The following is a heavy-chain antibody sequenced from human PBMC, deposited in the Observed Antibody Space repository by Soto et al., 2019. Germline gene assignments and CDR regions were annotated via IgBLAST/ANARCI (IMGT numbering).Heavy chain of an antibody. J-gene: IGHJ3*02. CDR3: AKTANGWFSAFDI. CDR1: GFTFSTYS. V-gene: IGHV3-48*01. D-gene: IGHD6-19*01. CDR2: ISSSSSTI. Sequence: GGSLRLSCAASGFTFSTYSMNWVRQAPGKGLEWVSYISSSSSTIFYTDSVKGRFTVSRDNAKNTLYLQMNSLGAEDTAVYYCAKTANGWFSAFDIWGQGTMVTVSS.